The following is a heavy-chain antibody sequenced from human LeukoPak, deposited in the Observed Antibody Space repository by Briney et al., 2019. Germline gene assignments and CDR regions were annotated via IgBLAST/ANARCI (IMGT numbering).Heavy chain of an antibody. CDR3: ASDRPGYSSSWYPPFDY. J-gene: IGHJ4*02. CDR2: IYSGGST. Sequence: GGSLRLSCAASGFTVSSNYMSWVRQAPGKGLEWVSVIYSGGSTYYADSVKGRFTISRDNSKNTLYLQMNSLSAEDTAVYYCASDRPGYSSSWYPPFDYWGQGTLVTVSS. D-gene: IGHD6-13*01. CDR1: GFTVSSNY. V-gene: IGHV3-53*01.